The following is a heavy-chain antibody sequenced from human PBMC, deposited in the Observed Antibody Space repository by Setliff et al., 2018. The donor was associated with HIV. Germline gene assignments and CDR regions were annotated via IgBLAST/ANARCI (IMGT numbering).Heavy chain of an antibody. CDR2: IRQDGSEK. V-gene: IGHV3-7*03. D-gene: IGHD3-10*01. CDR3: ARLGWASLPANALDV. J-gene: IGHJ3*01. Sequence: PGGSLRFSCVASGFTFSKFWVTWVRRAPGKGLEWVANIRQDGSEKQYVDSVKGRFTVSRDNAQNSLYLQMNNLRAEDTAVYYCARLGWASLPANALDVWGRGTVVTVSS. CDR1: GFTFSKFW.